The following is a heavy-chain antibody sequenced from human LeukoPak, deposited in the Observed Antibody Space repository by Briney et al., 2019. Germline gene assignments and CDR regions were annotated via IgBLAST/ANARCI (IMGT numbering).Heavy chain of an antibody. D-gene: IGHD3-10*01. V-gene: IGHV4-59*01. J-gene: IGHJ6*02. CDR3: ARTSRHFYGSGTNLTPWPAGMDV. Sequence: SETLSLTCTVSGGSMSGFFWIWLRQPPGRELEWIGSIYYSGSSTKYNPSLKSRVTISVDTSKSQFSLNLDSATAADTAVYYCARTSRHFYGSGTNLTPWPAGMDVWGQGTTVTVSS. CDR1: GGSMSGFF. CDR2: IYYSGSST.